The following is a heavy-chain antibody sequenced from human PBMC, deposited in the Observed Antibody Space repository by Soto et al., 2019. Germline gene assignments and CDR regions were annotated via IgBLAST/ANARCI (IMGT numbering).Heavy chain of an antibody. CDR3: AREETAWPLAYGLDV. CDR2: IGRRSDI. CDR1: GFSFRTYS. V-gene: IGHV3-21*01. J-gene: IGHJ6*02. D-gene: IGHD2-21*02. Sequence: GGSLRLSCEASGFSFRTYSMHWVRQAPGKVLEWVSSIGRRSDIYYADSVKGQFTISRDNAKNSVSLQMNSLRDEDTAVYYCAREETAWPLAYGLDVWGQGTTVTVSS.